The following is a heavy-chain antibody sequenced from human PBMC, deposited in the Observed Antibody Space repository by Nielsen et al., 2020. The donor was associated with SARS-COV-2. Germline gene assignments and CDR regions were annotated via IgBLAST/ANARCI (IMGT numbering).Heavy chain of an antibody. J-gene: IGHJ5*02. Sequence: PGKGLEWIGYIYYSGSTYYNPSLKSRVTISVDTSKNQFSLKLGSVTAADTAVYYCARWVGYCSSTSCYSKENWFDPWGQGTLVTVSS. CDR2: IYYSGST. CDR3: ARWVGYCSSTSCYSKENWFDP. D-gene: IGHD2-2*01. V-gene: IGHV4-31*02.